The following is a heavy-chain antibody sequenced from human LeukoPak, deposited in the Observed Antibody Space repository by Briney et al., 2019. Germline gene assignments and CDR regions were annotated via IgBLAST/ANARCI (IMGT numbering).Heavy chain of an antibody. V-gene: IGHV1-69*04. D-gene: IGHD6-13*01. CDR2: IIPILGIA. J-gene: IGHJ1*01. Sequence: SVKVSCKASGGTFSSYTISWVRQAPGQGLEWMGRIIPILGIANYAQKFQGRVTITADKSTSTAYMELSSLRSEDMAVYYCARDQGSSWSKRGLYFQHWGQGTLVTVSS. CDR3: ARDQGSSWSKRGLYFQH. CDR1: GGTFSSYT.